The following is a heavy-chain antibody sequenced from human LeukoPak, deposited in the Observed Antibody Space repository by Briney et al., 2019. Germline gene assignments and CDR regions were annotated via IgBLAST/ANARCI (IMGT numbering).Heavy chain of an antibody. J-gene: IGHJ3*02. CDR1: GGSISSSNW. CDR2: IYHSGST. V-gene: IGHV4-4*02. CDR3: AVGGVYLRGGAEAFDI. Sequence: KSSETLSLTCAVSGGSISSSNWWSWVRQPPGKGLEWIGEIYHSGSTNYNPSLKSRVTISVDKSQNQFSLKLSSVTAADTAVYYCAVGGVYLRGGAEAFDIWGQGTMVTVSS. D-gene: IGHD3-10*01.